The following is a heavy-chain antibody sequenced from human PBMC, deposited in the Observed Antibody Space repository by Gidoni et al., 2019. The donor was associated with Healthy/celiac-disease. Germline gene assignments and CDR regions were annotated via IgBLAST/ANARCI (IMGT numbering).Heavy chain of an antibody. D-gene: IGHD2-15*01. J-gene: IGHJ4*02. Sequence: EVQLVESGGGLVKPGGSLRLSCAASGCTFSSYSMNWVRQAPGKGLEWVSSISSSSSYIYYADSVKGRFTISRDNAKNSLYLQMNSLRAEDTAVYYCARGVVVVAAVFDYWGQGTLVTVSS. CDR2: ISSSSSYI. V-gene: IGHV3-21*01. CDR3: ARGVVVVAAVFDY. CDR1: GCTFSSYS.